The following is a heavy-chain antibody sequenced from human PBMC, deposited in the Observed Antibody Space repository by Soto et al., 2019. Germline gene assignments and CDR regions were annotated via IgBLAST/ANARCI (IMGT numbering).Heavy chain of an antibody. CDR1: GFTFSSYS. D-gene: IGHD1-26*01. Sequence: GGSLILSCAASGFTFSSYSMNWVRQAPGKGLEWVSYISSSSSTIYYADSVKGRFTISRDNAKNSLYLQMNSLRDEDTAVYYCARDYGAGIVGATGYGMDVWGQGTTVTVSS. CDR3: ARDYGAGIVGATGYGMDV. V-gene: IGHV3-48*02. CDR2: ISSSSSTI. J-gene: IGHJ6*02.